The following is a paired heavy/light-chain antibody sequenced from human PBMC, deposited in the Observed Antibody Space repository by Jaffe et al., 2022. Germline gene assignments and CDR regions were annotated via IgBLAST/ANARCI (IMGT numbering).Light chain of an antibody. CDR1: NIGIKS. Sequence: SYVLTQPPSVSVAPGQTATITCGGTNIGIKSVHWYLQKPGQAPVLVVHDDRDRPSGIPERFSGSNSGHTATLTISRVEVGDEADYFCQVWDHSGDHPVVIFGGGTKLTVL. CDR3: QVWDHSGDHPVVI. CDR2: DDR. J-gene: IGLJ2*01. V-gene: IGLV3-21*02.
Heavy chain of an antibody. V-gene: IGHV3-23*01. CDR2: VSGSGGNT. J-gene: IGHJ4*02. CDR1: GFTYDNYA. D-gene: IGHD3-9*01. CDR3: AKDHSSGEQNNDILSGYQYYFDY. Sequence: DVQLLESGGGLVQPGGSLRLSCAASGFTYDNYAMNWVRQAPGKGLEWVSTVSGSGGNTNYAGSVKGRFTISRDNSKNTLYLQMNSLRAEDTAVYYCAKDHSSGEQNNDILSGYQYYFDYWGQGTLVTVSS.